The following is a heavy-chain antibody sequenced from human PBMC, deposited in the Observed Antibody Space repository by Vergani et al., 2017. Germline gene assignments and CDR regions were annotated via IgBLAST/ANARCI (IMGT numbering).Heavy chain of an antibody. D-gene: IGHD2-2*01. CDR1: GGSISSSSYY. CDR2: IYYSGST. J-gene: IGHJ6*03. Sequence: QLQLQESGPGLVKPSETLSLTCTVSGGSISSSSYYWGWIRQPPGKGLEWIGGIYYSGSTYYNPSLKSRVTISVDTSKNQFSLKLSSVTAADTAVYYCARLRGGWYCSSTSCYVPHYMDVWDKGP. V-gene: IGHV4-39*01. CDR3: ARLRGGWYCSSTSCYVPHYMDV.